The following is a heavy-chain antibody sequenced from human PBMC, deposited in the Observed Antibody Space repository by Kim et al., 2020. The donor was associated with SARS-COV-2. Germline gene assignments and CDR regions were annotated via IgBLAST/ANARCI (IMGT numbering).Heavy chain of an antibody. Sequence: GGSLRLSCAXSGFSFGDYAMHWVRQVPGKGLEWVSGINWNSETIAYADSVKGRFAISRDNAKNSLFLQMNSLKTEDTALYYCAKDKSFYYGSGSLGGWFDPWGQGTLATVSS. CDR2: INWNSETI. CDR1: GFSFGDYA. V-gene: IGHV3-9*01. D-gene: IGHD3-10*01. J-gene: IGHJ5*02. CDR3: AKDKSFYYGSGSLGGWFDP.